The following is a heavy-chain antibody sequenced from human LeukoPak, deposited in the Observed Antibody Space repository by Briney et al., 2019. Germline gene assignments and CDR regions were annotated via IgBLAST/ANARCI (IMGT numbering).Heavy chain of an antibody. Sequence: GGSLRLSCAASGFTFSSYAMHWVRQAPGKGLEYVSAISSNGGSTYYANSVKSRFTISRDNSKNTLYLEMNSLRGEDTAVYYCARGSSGSYYNSRFDYWGQGTLVTVSS. CDR1: GFTFSSYA. V-gene: IGHV3-64*04. D-gene: IGHD3-10*01. J-gene: IGHJ4*02. CDR2: ISSNGGST. CDR3: ARGSSGSYYNSRFDY.